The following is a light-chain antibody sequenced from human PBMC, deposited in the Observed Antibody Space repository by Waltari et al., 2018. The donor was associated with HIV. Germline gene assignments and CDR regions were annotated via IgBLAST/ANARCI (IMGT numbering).Light chain of an antibody. CDR3: AAWDDSLNTYV. CDR2: NTD. J-gene: IGLJ1*01. CDR1: SSNVGRTT. Sequence: QSVLTQPPSSSGTPGQRVTISCSGSSSNVGRTTVNWYQQLPGAAPKLLILNTDVRPSGVPDRFSGSKSGTSASLAISGLQSEDEADYYCAAWDDSLNTYVFGSGTTVTVL. V-gene: IGLV1-44*01.